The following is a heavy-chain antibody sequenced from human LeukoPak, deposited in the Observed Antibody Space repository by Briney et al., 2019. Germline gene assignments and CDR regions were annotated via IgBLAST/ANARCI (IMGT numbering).Heavy chain of an antibody. CDR3: ARASKYYYDSSGYPLDY. CDR2: ISSSSSSI. D-gene: IGHD3-22*01. V-gene: IGHV3-21*01. J-gene: IGHJ4*02. Sequence: GSLRLSCAASRFTFSSYSMIWVRQAPGKGLEWVSPISSSSSSIYYADSVKGRFTISRDNAKNSLYLQMNSLRAEDTAVYYCARASKYYYDSSGYPLDYWGQGTLVTVSS. CDR1: RFTFSSYS.